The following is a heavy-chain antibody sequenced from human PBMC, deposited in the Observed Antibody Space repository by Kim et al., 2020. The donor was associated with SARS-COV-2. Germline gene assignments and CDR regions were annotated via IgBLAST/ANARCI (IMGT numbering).Heavy chain of an antibody. D-gene: IGHD2-2*01. CDR3: AKDLEYQLLSGSHLDY. V-gene: IGHV3-9*01. Sequence: GGSLRLSCVASGFTFGDYAMHWVRQAPGKGLEWVSGISWNSNSKGYEDSVRGRFTISRDNAKNSLYLQMNSLRAEDTASYYCAKDLEYQLLSGSHLDYWGQGTLVTVSS. J-gene: IGHJ4*02. CDR1: GFTFGDYA. CDR2: ISWNSNSK.